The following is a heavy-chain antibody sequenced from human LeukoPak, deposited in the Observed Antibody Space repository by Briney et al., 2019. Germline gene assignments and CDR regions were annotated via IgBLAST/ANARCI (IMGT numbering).Heavy chain of an antibody. CDR2: INPNSGGT. D-gene: IGHD4-17*01. Sequence: ASVKVSCKASGYTFTGYYMHWVRQAPGQGLEWMGWINPNSGGTNYAQKFQGRVTMTRDTSISTAYMELSRLRSDDTAAYYCARVFTVTNPLLDYWGQGTLVTVSS. CDR3: ARVFTVTNPLLDY. V-gene: IGHV1-2*02. CDR1: GYTFTGYY. J-gene: IGHJ4*02.